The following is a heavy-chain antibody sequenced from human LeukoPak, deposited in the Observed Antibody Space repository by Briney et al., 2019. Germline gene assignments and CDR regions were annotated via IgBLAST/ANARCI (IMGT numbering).Heavy chain of an antibody. CDR3: ARDTTARYLDH. Sequence: GGSLRLSCAASGFSFRSHGMHWVRLAPGKGLGWVAVIWYDGSNQYYADSVKGRFTISRDNSKNMVFLQMNSLRDDDTAVYYCARDTTARYLDHWGQGTLVIVSS. J-gene: IGHJ4*02. CDR2: IWYDGSNQ. V-gene: IGHV3-33*01. CDR1: GFSFRSHG. D-gene: IGHD1-1*01.